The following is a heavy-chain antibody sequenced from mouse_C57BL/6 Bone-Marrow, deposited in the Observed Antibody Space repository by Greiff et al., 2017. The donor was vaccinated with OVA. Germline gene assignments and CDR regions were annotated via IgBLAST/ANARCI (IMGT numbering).Heavy chain of an antibody. V-gene: IGHV1-74*01. D-gene: IGHD2-1*01. Sequence: QVQLQQPGAELVKPGASVKVSCKASGYTFTSYWMHWVKQRPGQGLEWIGRIHHSDSDTNYNQKFKGKATLTVDKSSSTAYMQLSSLTSEDSTVYYSAIFYPFYAMDYWGQGTSVTVSS. CDR1: GYTFTSYW. CDR3: AIFYPFYAMDY. J-gene: IGHJ4*01. CDR2: IHHSDSDT.